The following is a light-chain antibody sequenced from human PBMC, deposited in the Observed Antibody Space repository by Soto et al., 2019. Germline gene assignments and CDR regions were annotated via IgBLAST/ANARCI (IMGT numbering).Light chain of an antibody. CDR3: QQYYSLPRT. CDR2: WAS. J-gene: IGKJ1*01. Sequence: DIAMTQSPDSLAVSLGERATIKCKSSQSVLHSSTNKDCLAWYQHKPGQSPNLLIYWASSRESGVPDRFSGSGSGTDFTLTISSLQAADVAVYYCQQYYSLPRTFGQGTKVDIK. CDR1: QSVLHSSTNKDC. V-gene: IGKV4-1*01.